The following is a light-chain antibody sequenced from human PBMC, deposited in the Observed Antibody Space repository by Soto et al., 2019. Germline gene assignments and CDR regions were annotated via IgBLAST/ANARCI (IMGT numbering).Light chain of an antibody. Sequence: SYELTQPPSVSVSPGQAASISCSGHKLGDKYVSWYQQKPGQSPVMVIYQDTKRPSGIPERFSGSNSGNTATLTVSGTQAMDEADYYCQAWDNTTVIFGGGTKLTVL. CDR2: QDT. J-gene: IGLJ2*01. CDR1: KLGDKY. V-gene: IGLV3-1*01. CDR3: QAWDNTTVI.